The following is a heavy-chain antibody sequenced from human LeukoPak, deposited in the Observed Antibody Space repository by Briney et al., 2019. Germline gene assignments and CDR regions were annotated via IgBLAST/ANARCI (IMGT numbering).Heavy chain of an antibody. V-gene: IGHV4-34*01. D-gene: IGHD6-6*01. J-gene: IGHJ4*02. CDR1: GGSFSGYY. Sequence: PETLSLTCAVYGGSFSGYYWSWIRQPPGKGLEWIGEINHSGSTNYNPSLKSRVTISVDTSKNQFSLKLSSVTAADTAVYYCARGSWFDYWGQGTLVTVSS. CDR2: INHSGST. CDR3: ARGSWFDY.